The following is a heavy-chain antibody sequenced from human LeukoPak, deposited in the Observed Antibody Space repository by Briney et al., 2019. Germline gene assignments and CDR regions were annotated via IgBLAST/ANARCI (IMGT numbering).Heavy chain of an antibody. CDR3: ASPPADYYGSGSLDY. V-gene: IGHV3-30*04. CDR1: GFTFSSHA. Sequence: QPGGSLRLSCAASGFTFSSHAMHWVRQAPGKGLEWVAVISYDGSNKYYADSVKGRFTISRDNSKNTLYLQMNSLRAEDTAVYYCASPPADYYGSGSLDYWGQGTLVTVSS. J-gene: IGHJ4*02. D-gene: IGHD3-10*01. CDR2: ISYDGSNK.